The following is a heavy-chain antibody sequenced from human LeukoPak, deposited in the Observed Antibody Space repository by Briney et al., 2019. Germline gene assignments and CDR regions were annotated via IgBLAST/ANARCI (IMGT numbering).Heavy chain of an antibody. CDR2: INHSGST. J-gene: IGHJ4*02. CDR1: GGSFSGYY. CDR3: ARALGYCTNGLCYGGSLPPNFDY. Sequence: SETLSLTCAVYGGSFSGYYWSWIRQPPGKGLEWSGEINHSGSTNYNPSLKSRVTISVDTSKNQFSLKLSSVTAADTAVYYCARALGYCTNGLCYGGSLPPNFDYWGQGILVTVSS. D-gene: IGHD2-8*01. V-gene: IGHV4-34*01.